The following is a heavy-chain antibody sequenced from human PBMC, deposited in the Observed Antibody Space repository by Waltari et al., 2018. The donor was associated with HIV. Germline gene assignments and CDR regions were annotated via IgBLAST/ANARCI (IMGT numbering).Heavy chain of an antibody. V-gene: IGHV4-34*01. CDR1: GGSFSGYY. CDR3: ARGRSPYSSGWYASEY. D-gene: IGHD6-19*01. CDR2: INHSGST. J-gene: IGHJ4*02. Sequence: QVQLQQWGAGLLKPSETLSLTCAVYGGSFSGYYWSWIRQPPGKGLEWIGEINHSGSTNYNPSLKSRVTISVDTSKNQFSLKLSSVTAEDTAVYYCARGRSPYSSGWYASEYWGQGTLVTVSS.